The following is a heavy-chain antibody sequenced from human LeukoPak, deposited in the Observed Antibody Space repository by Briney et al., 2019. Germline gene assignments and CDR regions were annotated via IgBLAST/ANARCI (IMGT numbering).Heavy chain of an antibody. J-gene: IGHJ4*02. CDR2: INPNSGGT. CDR3: ARGLGGGYSGYEDY. V-gene: IGHV1-2*04. Sequence: ASVKVSCMASGYTFTGYYMHWVRQAPGQGLEWMGWINPNSGGTNHAQKFQGWVTMTRDTSISTAYMELSRLRSDDTAVYYCARGLGGGYSGYEDYWGQGTLVTVSS. CDR1: GYTFTGYY. D-gene: IGHD5-12*01.